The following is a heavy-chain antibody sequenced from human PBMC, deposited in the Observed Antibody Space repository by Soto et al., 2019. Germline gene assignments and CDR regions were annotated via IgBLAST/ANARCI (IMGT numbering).Heavy chain of an antibody. CDR1: GFTFSSYA. Sequence: QVQLVESGGGVVQPGRSLRLSCAASGFTFSSYAMHWVRQAPGKGLEWVAVISYYGSNKYYADSVKGRFTISRDNSKTALYLQMNSLRAEDTAVYYCARNYYRFNSGYGFSMDVWGQGTTVTVSS. CDR3: ARNYYRFNSGYGFSMDV. D-gene: IGHD5-12*01. J-gene: IGHJ6*02. CDR2: ISYYGSNK. V-gene: IGHV3-30-3*01.